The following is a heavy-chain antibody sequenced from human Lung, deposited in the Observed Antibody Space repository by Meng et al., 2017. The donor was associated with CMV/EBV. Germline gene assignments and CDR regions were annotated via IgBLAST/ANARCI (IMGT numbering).Heavy chain of an antibody. CDR1: GLTFRTYW. CDR3: ARGGSNGGYLPH. D-gene: IGHD4-17*01. J-gene: IGHJ4*02. V-gene: IGHV3-7*01. Sequence: EFXKISCAASGLTFRTYWMSWVRQAPGKGLEWVANIKPDGSEKPYVDYVKGRFTISRDNAENSLYLQMDSVRAEDTAIYYCARGGSNGGYLPHWCQGALVTVSS. CDR2: IKPDGSEK.